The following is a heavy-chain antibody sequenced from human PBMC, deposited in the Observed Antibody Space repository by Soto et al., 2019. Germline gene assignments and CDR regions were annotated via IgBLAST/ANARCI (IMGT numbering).Heavy chain of an antibody. Sequence: SETLSLTCTVSGGSISTSSYYWGWIRLPTGKGLEWIGRIYYTGSTNCNPSLKSRLTISVDRSKNQFSLKLTSVTAADTAVYYCARPALILGVADHRYLLAFSRRRSTDL. CDR3: ARPALILGVADHRYLLAFSRRRSTDL. CDR2: IYYTGST. D-gene: IGHD2-15*01. J-gene: IGHJ2*01. V-gene: IGHV4-39*01. CDR1: GGSISTSSYY.